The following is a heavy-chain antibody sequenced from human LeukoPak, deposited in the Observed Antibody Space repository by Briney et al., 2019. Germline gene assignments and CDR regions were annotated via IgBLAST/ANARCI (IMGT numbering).Heavy chain of an antibody. J-gene: IGHJ3*01. CDR1: GFTFSTSD. V-gene: IGHV3-30*02. CDR2: IQYDGSRK. Sequence: GGSLRLSCAASGFTFSTSDMHWVRQAPGKGLEWVSFIQYDGSRKNYVDSVKGRFTISRDNSKNTLYLQMFSLRPEDTAVYFCAKDLILWGQGTVVTVSS. CDR3: AKDLIL.